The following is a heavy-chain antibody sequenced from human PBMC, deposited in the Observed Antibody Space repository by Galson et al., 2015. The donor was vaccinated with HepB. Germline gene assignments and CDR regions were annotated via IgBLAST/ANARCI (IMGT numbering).Heavy chain of an antibody. V-gene: IGHV1-24*01. D-gene: IGHD6-13*01. J-gene: IGHJ5*02. CDR3: ATDPYSSSPTGGFDP. CDR1: GYTLTELS. Sequence: SVKVSCKVSGYTLTELSMHWVRQAPGKGLEWMGGFDPEDGETIYAQKFQGRVTMTEDTSTDTAYMELSSLRSEDTAVYYCATDPYSSSPTGGFDPWGQGTLLTVSS. CDR2: FDPEDGET.